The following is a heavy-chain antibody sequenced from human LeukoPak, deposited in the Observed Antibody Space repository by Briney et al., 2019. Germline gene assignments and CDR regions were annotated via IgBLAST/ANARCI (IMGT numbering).Heavy chain of an antibody. CDR2: INPSGGST. CDR3: ARGEVLRFLEWLLGNFDY. D-gene: IGHD3-3*01. CDR1: GCTFTSYY. Sequence: ASVTVSCKASGCTFTSYYMHWVRQAPGQGLEWMGLINPSGGSTSYAQTFQGRVTMTRDTSTSTVYMELSSLRSEDTAVYYCARGEVLRFLEWLLGNFDYWGEGTLVTVSS. J-gene: IGHJ4*02. V-gene: IGHV1-46*01.